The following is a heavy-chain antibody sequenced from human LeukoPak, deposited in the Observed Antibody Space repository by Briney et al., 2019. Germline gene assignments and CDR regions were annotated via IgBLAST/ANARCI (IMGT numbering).Heavy chain of an antibody. J-gene: IGHJ4*02. CDR3: AKGREVVAATATGPLDFDY. CDR2: ISWNSGSI. Sequence: GGTLRLSCAASGFTFSSHGMNWVRQAPGKGLEWVSGISWNSGSIGYADSVKGRFTISRDNAKNSLYLQMNSLRAEDMALYYCAKGREVVAATATGPLDFDYWGQGTLVTVSS. D-gene: IGHD2-15*01. CDR1: GFTFSSHG. V-gene: IGHV3-9*03.